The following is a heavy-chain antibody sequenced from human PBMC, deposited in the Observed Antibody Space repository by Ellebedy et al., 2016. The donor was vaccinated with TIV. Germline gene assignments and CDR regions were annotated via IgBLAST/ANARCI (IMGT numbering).Heavy chain of an antibody. J-gene: IGHJ6*02. CDR1: GYTFTSYA. CDR2: INAGNGNT. D-gene: IGHD3-22*01. CDR3: AAGGYYDSSGYPYYYYGMDV. Sequence: ASVKVSCKASGYTFTSYAMHWVRQVPGQRLEWMGWINAGNGNTKYSQKFQERVTITRDMSTSTAYMELSSLRSEDTAVYYCAAGGYYDSSGYPYYYYGMDVWGQGTTVTVSS. V-gene: IGHV1-3*01.